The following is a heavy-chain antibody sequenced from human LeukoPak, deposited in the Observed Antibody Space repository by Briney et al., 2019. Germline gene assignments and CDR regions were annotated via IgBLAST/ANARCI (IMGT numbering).Heavy chain of an antibody. D-gene: IGHD3-22*01. CDR2: ITWNRDNI. Sequence: GGSLRLSCKVSGFTFDDYAMHWVRHTPGKGLEWVSGITWNRDNIGYGDSVKGRFTISRDNVKNVLYLQMNSLRPEDTALYYCAKDLSSAITSALVLDVWGQGTTVIVS. J-gene: IGHJ6*02. CDR3: AKDLSSAITSALVLDV. CDR1: GFTFDDYA. V-gene: IGHV3-9*01.